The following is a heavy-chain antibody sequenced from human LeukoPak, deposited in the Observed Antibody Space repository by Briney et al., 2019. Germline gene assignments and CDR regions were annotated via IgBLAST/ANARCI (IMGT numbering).Heavy chain of an antibody. CDR2: IYTSGST. V-gene: IGHV4-4*07. D-gene: IGHD4-17*01. CDR3: ARVTEGDYDL. CDR1: GGSISSDH. Sequence: SETLSLTCTVSGGSISSDHWNWVRQPAGKGLEWIGRIYTSGSTNYNPSLKSRVTISVDKSKNQFSLKLSSVTAADTAVYYCARVTEGDYDLWGQGTLVTVSS. J-gene: IGHJ4*02.